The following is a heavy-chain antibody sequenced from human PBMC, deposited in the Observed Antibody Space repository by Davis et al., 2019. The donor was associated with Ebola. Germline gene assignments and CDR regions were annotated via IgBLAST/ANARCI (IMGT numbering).Heavy chain of an antibody. D-gene: IGHD3-10*01. Sequence: DSVKGRFTISRDNSKNTLYLQMNSLRAEDTAVYYCANALAGRGRPYYYYGMDVWGKGTTVTVSS. V-gene: IGHV3-30*02. CDR3: ANALAGRGRPYYYYGMDV. J-gene: IGHJ6*04.